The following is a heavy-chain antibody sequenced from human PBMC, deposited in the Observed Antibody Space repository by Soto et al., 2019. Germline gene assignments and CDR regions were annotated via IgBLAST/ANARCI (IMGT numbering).Heavy chain of an antibody. J-gene: IGHJ4*02. Sequence: QVQLVQSGAEVKKPGASVKVSCKASGYTFTTYDIHWVRRDPGQGLEWMGWMSPHNGNTGFAQKFRDRVTIARNTSISTAYMELSGLRSEDTAVYYCARRKERSGPHYFDSWGQGTLVTVSS. CDR2: MSPHNGNT. D-gene: IGHD6-25*01. CDR3: ARRKERSGPHYFDS. CDR1: GYTFTTYD. V-gene: IGHV1-8*01.